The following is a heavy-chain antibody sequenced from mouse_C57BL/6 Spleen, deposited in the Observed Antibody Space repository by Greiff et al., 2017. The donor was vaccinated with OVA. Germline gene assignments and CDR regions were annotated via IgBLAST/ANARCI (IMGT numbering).Heavy chain of an antibody. Sequence: VKLQQSGAELMKPGASVKLSCKATGYTFTGYWIEWVKQRPGHGLEWIGEILPGSGGTNYNEKFKGKATLTAEKSSNTAYLQLSTLTTEAADNYYSTRGTTVVADFDYWGQGTTLTVSS. J-gene: IGHJ2*01. CDR2: ILPGSGGT. V-gene: IGHV1-9*01. CDR1: GYTFTGYW. CDR3: TRGTTVVADFDY. D-gene: IGHD1-1*01.